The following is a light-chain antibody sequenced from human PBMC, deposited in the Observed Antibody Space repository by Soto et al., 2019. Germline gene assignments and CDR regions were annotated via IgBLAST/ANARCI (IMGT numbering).Light chain of an antibody. J-gene: IGKJ1*01. CDR1: QSISSW. V-gene: IGKV1-5*03. CDR2: KAA. CDR3: QQYGCYRP. Sequence: DIQMTQSPSTLSSSVGDRVTITCRASQSISSWLAWYQQRPGRAPKLLIYKAATLQSGVPSRFSGSGSGTEFTLTISSLQPDYFATYYCQQYGCYRPFCQGTNLEIK.